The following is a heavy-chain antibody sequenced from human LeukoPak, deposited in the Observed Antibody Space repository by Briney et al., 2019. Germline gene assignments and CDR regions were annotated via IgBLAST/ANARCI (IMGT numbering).Heavy chain of an antibody. J-gene: IGHJ6*03. V-gene: IGHV1-69*05. CDR2: IIPIFGTA. Sequence: SVKVSCKASGGTFSSYAISWVRQAPGQGLEWMGGIIPIFGTANYAQKFQGRVTITTDESTSTAYMELSSLRSEDAAVYYCARAGHYYDSSGYHYYYYYMDVWGKGTTVTVSS. CDR3: ARAGHYYDSSGYHYYYYYMDV. CDR1: GGTFSSYA. D-gene: IGHD3-22*01.